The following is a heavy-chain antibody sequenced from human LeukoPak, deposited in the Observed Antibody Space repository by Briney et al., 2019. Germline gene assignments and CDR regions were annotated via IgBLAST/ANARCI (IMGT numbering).Heavy chain of an antibody. J-gene: IGHJ4*02. CDR1: GGSISSYY. CDR2: IYYSGST. CDR3: ARTAYGYSYGYNDY. D-gene: IGHD5-18*01. Sequence: KSSETLSLTCTVSGGSISSYYWSWIRQPPGKGLEWIGYIYYSGSTNYNPSLKSRVTISVDTSKNQFSLKLSSVTAADTAVYYCARTAYGYSYGYNDYWGQGTLVTVSS. V-gene: IGHV4-59*01.